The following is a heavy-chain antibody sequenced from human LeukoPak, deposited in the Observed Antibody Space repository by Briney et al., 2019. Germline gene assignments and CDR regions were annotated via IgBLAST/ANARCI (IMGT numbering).Heavy chain of an antibody. CDR2: INPNSGGT. J-gene: IGHJ4*02. CDR1: GYTFTGHY. D-gene: IGHD1-7*01. V-gene: IGHV1-2*02. Sequence: PWASVKVSCKASGYTFTGHYMHWVRQAPGQGLEWMGWINPNSGGTNYAQKFQGRVTMTRDTSISTAYMELSRLRSDDTAVYYCARATDITGTSLDYWGQGTLVTVSS. CDR3: ARATDITGTSLDY.